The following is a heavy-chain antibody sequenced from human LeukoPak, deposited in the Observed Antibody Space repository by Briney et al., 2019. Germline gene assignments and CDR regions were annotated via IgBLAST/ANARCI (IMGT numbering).Heavy chain of an antibody. D-gene: IGHD4-17*01. Sequence: GASVKVSGKASGGTFSSYAISWVRQAPGQGLEWMGGIIPIFGTANYAQKFQGRVTITADESTSTAYMELSSLRSEDTAVCYCARDGGDDYGDPQYYFDYWGQGTLVTVSS. CDR2: IIPIFGTA. V-gene: IGHV1-69*13. CDR3: ARDGGDDYGDPQYYFDY. CDR1: GGTFSSYA. J-gene: IGHJ4*02.